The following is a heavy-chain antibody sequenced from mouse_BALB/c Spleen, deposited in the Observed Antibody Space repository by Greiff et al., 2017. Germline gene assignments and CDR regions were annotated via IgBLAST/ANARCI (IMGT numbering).Heavy chain of an antibody. V-gene: IGHV1S56*01. Sequence: VKLQQSGPELVKPGASVRISCKASGYTFTSYYIHWVKQRPGQGLEWIGWIYPGNVNTKYNEKFKGKATLTADKSSSTAYMQLSSLTSEDSAVYFCARGGLRRSYFDYWGQGTTLTVSS. J-gene: IGHJ2*01. CDR2: IYPGNVNT. D-gene: IGHD2-4*01. CDR1: GYTFTSYY. CDR3: ARGGLRRSYFDY.